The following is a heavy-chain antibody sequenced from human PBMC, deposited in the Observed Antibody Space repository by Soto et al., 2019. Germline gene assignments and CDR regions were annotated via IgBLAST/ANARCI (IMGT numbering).Heavy chain of an antibody. D-gene: IGHD3-16*02. J-gene: IGHJ6*02. CDR2: INPNSGGT. V-gene: IGHV1-2*04. CDR1: GYTFTGYY. Sequence: GASVKVSCKASGYTFTGYYRHWVRQATGQGLEWMGWINPNSGGTNYAQKFQGWVTMTRDTSISTAYMELSRLRSDDTAVYYCARDQAASYDYVWGSYRYAPGYYYYYGMDVWGQGTTVTVSS. CDR3: ARDQAASYDYVWGSYRYAPGYYYYYGMDV.